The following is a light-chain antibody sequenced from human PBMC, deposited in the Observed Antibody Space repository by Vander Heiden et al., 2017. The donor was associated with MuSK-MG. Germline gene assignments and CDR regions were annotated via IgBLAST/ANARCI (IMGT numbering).Light chain of an antibody. CDR3: QHYKNWPPWT. CDR2: YAS. V-gene: IGKV3-15*01. Sequence: EIVMTQSPATLSVSPGESVPLSSRPSQSVNYELAWYQQKPGQTARLLIYYASTGATGVPARFSGSGSGTEFTLTISSLQSEDFAVYYCQHYKNWPPWTFGQGTKVEIK. J-gene: IGKJ1*01. CDR1: QSVNYE.